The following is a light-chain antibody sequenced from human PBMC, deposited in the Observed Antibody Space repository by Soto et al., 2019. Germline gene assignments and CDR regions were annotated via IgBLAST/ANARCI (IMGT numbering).Light chain of an antibody. Sequence: QSALTHPPSASGTPGQSLTISCAGSSSNIGSHYVYCYQHLPGTAPKLLIFRDGQRPSGVPNRFFDSKSGTSASLAISGLRSEDEANYYCAVWDASLTGWVFGGGTQLTVL. J-gene: IGLJ3*02. CDR1: SSNIGSHY. CDR3: AVWDASLTGWV. CDR2: RDG. V-gene: IGLV1-47*01.